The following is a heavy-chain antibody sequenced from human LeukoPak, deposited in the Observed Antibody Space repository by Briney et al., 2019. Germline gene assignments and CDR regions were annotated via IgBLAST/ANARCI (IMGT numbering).Heavy chain of an antibody. CDR1: GYTFTGYY. CDR2: INRNSGGT. D-gene: IGHD3-22*01. J-gene: IGHJ1*01. Sequence: ASVKVSCKASGYTFTGYYIHWVRQAPGQELEWMGLINRNSGGTNYAQKFQRRVTMTRDTSITTLYLDLSRLRSDDTAVYYCASKTYDTTDYYYFQHWGQGTLVTVSS. V-gene: IGHV1-2*02. CDR3: ASKTYDTTDYYYFQH.